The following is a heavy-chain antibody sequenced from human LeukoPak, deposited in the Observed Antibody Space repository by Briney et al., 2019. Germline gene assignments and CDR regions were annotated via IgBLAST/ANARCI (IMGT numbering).Heavy chain of an antibody. CDR3: ANLGRSYYDSSEIDY. CDR2: VYTSGST. J-gene: IGHJ4*02. V-gene: IGHV4-61*02. Sequence: SETLSLTCTVSGGSISSGHYWSWIRQPAGKGLEWIGRVYTSGSTNYNPSLESRVTISIDTSKNQFSLRLSSVTAADTAVYYCANLGRSYYDSSEIDYWGQGTLVTVSS. CDR1: GGSISSGHY. D-gene: IGHD3-22*01.